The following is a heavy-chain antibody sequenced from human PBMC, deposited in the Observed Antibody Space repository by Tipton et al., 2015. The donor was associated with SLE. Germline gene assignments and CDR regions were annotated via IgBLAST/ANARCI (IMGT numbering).Heavy chain of an antibody. J-gene: IGHJ4*02. Sequence: SLRLSCAASKFTFSNYAMHWVRQAPGKGLEWVAVVWYDGSKKYYSDSVKGRFTISRDNSKNTVYLQMNSLRAEDTAVYYCGRSSGYPDFWGQGTLVTVSS. CDR2: VWYDGSKK. V-gene: IGHV3-33*01. CDR3: GRSSGYPDF. CDR1: KFTFSNYA. D-gene: IGHD3-3*01.